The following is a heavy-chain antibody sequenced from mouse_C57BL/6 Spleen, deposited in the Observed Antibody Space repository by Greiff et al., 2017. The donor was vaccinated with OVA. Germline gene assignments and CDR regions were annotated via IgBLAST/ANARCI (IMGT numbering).Heavy chain of an antibody. D-gene: IGHD2-4*01. CDR2: IDPETGGT. J-gene: IGHJ3*01. CDR1: GYTFTDYE. V-gene: IGHV1-15*01. CDR3: TKDDYDGTWFAY. Sequence: VQLQQSGAELVRPGASVTLSCKASGYTFTDYEMHWVKQTPVHGLEWIGAIDPETGGTAYNQTFKGKAILTADKSSSTAYMELRSLTSEDSAVYYCTKDDYDGTWFAYWGQGTLVTVSA.